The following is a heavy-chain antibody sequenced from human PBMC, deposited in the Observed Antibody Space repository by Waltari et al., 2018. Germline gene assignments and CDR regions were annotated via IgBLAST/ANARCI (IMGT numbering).Heavy chain of an antibody. CDR3: ARRQGGKGEYYYYGMDV. Sequence: EVQLVQSGAEVKKPGESLKISCKGSGYSFTSYWIGWVRQMPGKGLEWMGIIYPGDSDTRYSPAFQVQVTISADKSISTAYLQWSSLKASDTAMYYCARRQGGKGEYYYYGMDVWGQGTTVTVSS. CDR2: IYPGDSDT. J-gene: IGHJ6*02. V-gene: IGHV5-51*03. CDR1: GYSFTSYW. D-gene: IGHD2-15*01.